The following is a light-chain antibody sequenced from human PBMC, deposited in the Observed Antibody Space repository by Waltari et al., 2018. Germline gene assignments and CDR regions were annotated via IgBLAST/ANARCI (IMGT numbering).Light chain of an antibody. CDR2: DAS. J-gene: IGKJ2*03. V-gene: IGKV3-15*01. CDR3: QQYNDWYS. CDR1: QSVANN. Sequence: EKVLTQSPATLSVSQGAEVTLPCRASQSVANNLAWYQVRPGQTPRLVIYDASTRASGIPARFSGSGSGTEFTLTIGGLQSEDCALYYCQQYNDWYSFGQGTKLEI.